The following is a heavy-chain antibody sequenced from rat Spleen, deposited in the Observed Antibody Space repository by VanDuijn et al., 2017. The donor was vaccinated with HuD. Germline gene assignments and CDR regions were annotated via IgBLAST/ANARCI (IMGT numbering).Heavy chain of an antibody. Sequence: EVQLVESGGGLVQPGRSLKLSCAASGFTFSNYGMHWIRQAPTKGLEWVASISISGGSTYYRDSVKGRFTLSRDNAKSTLYLQMDSLRSEDTATYYCARLGVVITSGVMDAWGQGASVTVSS. J-gene: IGHJ4*01. CDR2: ISISGGST. V-gene: IGHV5-19*01. CDR3: ARLGVVITSGVMDA. CDR1: GFTFSNYG. D-gene: IGHD1-12*02.